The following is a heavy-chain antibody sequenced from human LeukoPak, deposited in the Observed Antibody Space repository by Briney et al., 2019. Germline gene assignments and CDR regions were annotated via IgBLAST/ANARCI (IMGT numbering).Heavy chain of an antibody. J-gene: IGHJ5*02. CDR3: ARRGYYRSWFDP. Sequence: PSETLSLTCAVYGGSFSGYYWSWIRQPPGKGLEWIGEINHSGSTNYNPSLKSRVTISVDTSKNQFSLKLSSVTAADTAVYYCARRGYYRSWFDPWGQGTLVTVSS. V-gene: IGHV4-34*01. CDR1: GGSFSGYY. CDR2: INHSGST. D-gene: IGHD3-3*01.